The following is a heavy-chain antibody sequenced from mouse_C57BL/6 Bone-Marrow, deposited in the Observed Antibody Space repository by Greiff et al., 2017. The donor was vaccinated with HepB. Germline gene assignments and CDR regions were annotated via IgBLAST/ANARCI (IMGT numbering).Heavy chain of an antibody. J-gene: IGHJ3*01. V-gene: IGHV1-18*01. Sequence: SGPELVKPGASVKIPCKASGYTFTDYNMDWVKQSHGKSLEWIGDINPNNGGTIYNQKFKGKATLTVDKSSSTAYMELRSLTSEDTAVYYCASRNYYGSRGPFAYWGQGTLVTVSA. CDR3: ASRNYYGSRGPFAY. CDR2: INPNNGGT. D-gene: IGHD1-1*01. CDR1: GYTFTDYN.